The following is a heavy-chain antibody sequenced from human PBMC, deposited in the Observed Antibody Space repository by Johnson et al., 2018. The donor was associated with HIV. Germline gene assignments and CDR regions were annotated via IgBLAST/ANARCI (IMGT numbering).Heavy chain of an antibody. D-gene: IGHD2-21*01. J-gene: IGHJ3*02. V-gene: IGHV3-33*08. Sequence: QVQVVESGGGLVQPGGSLRLSCAASGFTFSSYGMHWVRQAPGKGLEWVAVIWYDGSNRNYADSVKGRFTISRDNSKNMLYLQMNSLREEDTAVFYCARGGGCGGDCYSGYDAFDIWGQGTMVTVSS. CDR2: IWYDGSNR. CDR1: GFTFSSYG. CDR3: ARGGGCGGDCYSGYDAFDI.